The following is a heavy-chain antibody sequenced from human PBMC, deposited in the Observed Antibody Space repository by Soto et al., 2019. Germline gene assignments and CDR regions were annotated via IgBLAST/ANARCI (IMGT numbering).Heavy chain of an antibody. V-gene: IGHV3-21*01. CDR1: GFSFSSYS. CDR3: ARDPLLVHELYYYMDV. CDR2: ISGSSRYI. Sequence: GGSLRLSCAASGFSFSSYSMNWVRQAPGKGLEWVSSISGSSRYIYYADSVEGRFTISRDNAEKSLFLQMNSLRVEDTAVYYCARDPLLVHELYYYMDVWGKGTTVTVSS. D-gene: IGHD2-15*01. J-gene: IGHJ6*03.